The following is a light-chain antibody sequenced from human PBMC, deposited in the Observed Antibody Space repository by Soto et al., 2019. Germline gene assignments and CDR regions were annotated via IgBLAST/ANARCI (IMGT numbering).Light chain of an antibody. J-gene: IGKJ1*01. CDR2: GPS. CDR3: QQYDSSPRT. CDR1: QSISSSY. Sequence: EIVLTQSPGTLSLCPGERATLSCRASQSISSSYLAWYQQKPGQAPRLLIYGPSSRATGIPDRFSGSGSGTDFTLTINRLEPEHFAVYYCQQYDSSPRTFGQGTKVDIK. V-gene: IGKV3-20*01.